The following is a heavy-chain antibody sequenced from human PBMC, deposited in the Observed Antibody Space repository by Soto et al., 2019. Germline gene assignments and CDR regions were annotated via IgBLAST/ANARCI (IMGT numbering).Heavy chain of an antibody. CDR2: IYYSGST. J-gene: IGHJ4*02. V-gene: IGHV4-59*01. Sequence: PSETLSLTCTVSGGSISSYYWSWIRQPPGKGLEWIGYIYYSGSTNYNPSLKSRVTISVDTSKNQFSLKLSSVTAADTAVYYCARYDYYGSGSSHSDYWGQGTLVTVSS. CDR1: GGSISSYY. CDR3: ARYDYYGSGSSHSDY. D-gene: IGHD3-10*01.